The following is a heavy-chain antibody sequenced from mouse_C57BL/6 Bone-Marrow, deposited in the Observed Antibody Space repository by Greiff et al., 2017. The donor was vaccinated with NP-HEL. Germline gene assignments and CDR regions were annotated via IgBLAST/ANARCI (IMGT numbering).Heavy chain of an antibody. CDR2: IWSGGST. V-gene: IGHV2-2*01. CDR1: GFSLTSYG. CDR3: ASLWLRGVYYAMDY. J-gene: IGHJ4*01. Sequence: VHLVESGPGLVQPSQSLSITCTVSGFSLTSYGVHWVRQSPGKGLEWLGVIWSGGSTDYNAAFISRLSISKDNSKSQVFFKMNSLQADDTAIYYCASLWLRGVYYAMDYWGQGTSVTVSS. D-gene: IGHD2-2*01.